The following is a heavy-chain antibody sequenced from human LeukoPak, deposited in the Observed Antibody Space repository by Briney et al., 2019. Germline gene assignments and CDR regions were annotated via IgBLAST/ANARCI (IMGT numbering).Heavy chain of an antibody. V-gene: IGHV4-39*01. Sequence: SETLSLICTVSGGYISSGACYWAGLRQPPGKGAEWIASDPYSWYTSYSPSLKGRVTISVDTSMNTSYLQLNSLTASDTAMYYRARPHSSGWYEGFEYWGEGTVVTVSS. J-gene: IGHJ4*02. CDR2: DPYSWYT. D-gene: IGHD6-19*01. CDR3: ARPHSSGWYEGFEY. CDR1: GGYISSGACY.